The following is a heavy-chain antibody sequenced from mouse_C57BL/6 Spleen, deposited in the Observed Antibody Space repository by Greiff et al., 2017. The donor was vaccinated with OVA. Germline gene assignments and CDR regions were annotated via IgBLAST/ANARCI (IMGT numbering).Heavy chain of an antibody. CDR3: TRDSSGYGDY. D-gene: IGHD3-2*02. CDR1: GYTFTDYE. CDR2: IDPETGGT. J-gene: IGHJ2*01. V-gene: IGHV1-15*01. Sequence: VKLQQSGAELVRPGASVTLSCKASGYTFTDYEMHWVKQTPVHGLEWIGAIDPETGGTAYNQKFKGKAILTADKSSSTAYMELRSLTSEDSAVYYCTRDSSGYGDYWGQGTTLTVSS.